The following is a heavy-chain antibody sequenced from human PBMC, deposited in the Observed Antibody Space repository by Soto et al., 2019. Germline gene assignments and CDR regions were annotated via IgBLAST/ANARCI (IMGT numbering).Heavy chain of an antibody. Sequence: GASVKVSCKASGGTFSSYAISWVRQAPGQGLEWMGGIIPIFGTANYAQKFQGRVTITADESTSTAYMELSSLSSEDTAVYYCASDNFPDCSGGSCYDPIIPGAGWFDPWGQGTLVTVSS. CDR1: GGTFSSYA. CDR2: IIPIFGTA. J-gene: IGHJ5*02. D-gene: IGHD2-15*01. V-gene: IGHV1-69*13. CDR3: ASDNFPDCSGGSCYDPIIPGAGWFDP.